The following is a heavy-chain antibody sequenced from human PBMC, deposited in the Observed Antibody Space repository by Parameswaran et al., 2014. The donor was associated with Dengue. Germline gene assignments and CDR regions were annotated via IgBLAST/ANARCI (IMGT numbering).Heavy chain of an antibody. CDR3: ARGIRGGYFDY. D-gene: IGHD3-16*01. CDR2: IYYSGST. Sequence: VRQAPGKGLEWIGYIYYSGSTYYNPSLKSRVTISVDTSKNQFSLKLSSVTAADTAVYYCARGIRGGYFDYWGQGTLVTVSS. V-gene: IGHV4-30-4*01. J-gene: IGHJ4*02.